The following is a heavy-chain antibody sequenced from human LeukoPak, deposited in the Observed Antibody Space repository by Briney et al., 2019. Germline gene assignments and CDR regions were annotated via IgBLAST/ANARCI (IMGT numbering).Heavy chain of an antibody. CDR3: ARARWYSSGWYGYYFDY. Sequence: SETLSLTCTVSGGSISSYYWSWIRQPPGKGLEWIGYIYYSGSTNYNPSLKSRVTISVDTSKNQSSLKLSSVTAADTAVYYCARARWYSSGWYGYYFDYWGQGTLVTVSS. CDR1: GGSISSYY. D-gene: IGHD6-19*01. V-gene: IGHV4-59*01. J-gene: IGHJ4*02. CDR2: IYYSGST.